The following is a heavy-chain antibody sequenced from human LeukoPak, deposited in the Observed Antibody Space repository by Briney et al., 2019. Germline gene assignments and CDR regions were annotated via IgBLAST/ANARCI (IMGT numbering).Heavy chain of an antibody. CDR2: ISAYNGNT. J-gene: IGHJ5*02. Sequence: ASVKVSCKASGYTFTSYGISWVRQAPGQGLEWMGWISAYNGNTNYAQKLQGRVTMTTDPSTSTAYMELRSLRSDDTAVYYCARVGDIVVVPAAPNWFDPWGQGTLVTVSS. CDR1: GYTFTSYG. CDR3: ARVGDIVVVPAAPNWFDP. V-gene: IGHV1-18*01. D-gene: IGHD2-2*01.